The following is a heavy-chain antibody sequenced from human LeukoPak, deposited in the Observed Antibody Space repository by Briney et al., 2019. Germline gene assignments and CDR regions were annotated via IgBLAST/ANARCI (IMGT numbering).Heavy chain of an antibody. CDR1: GYNFDNYW. Sequence: GESLKISCKGSGYNFDNYWIAWVRPMPGKGLEWMGIIFPGDSNTRYSPSFQGQVTISADKSINTAYLQWSSLKASDTAIYYCAREQQLVLFDYWGQGALVTVSS. V-gene: IGHV5-51*01. CDR3: AREQQLVLFDY. CDR2: IFPGDSNT. D-gene: IGHD1-1*01. J-gene: IGHJ4*02.